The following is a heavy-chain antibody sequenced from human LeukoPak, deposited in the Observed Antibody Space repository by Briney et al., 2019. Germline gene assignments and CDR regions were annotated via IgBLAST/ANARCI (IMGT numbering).Heavy chain of an antibody. CDR2: ISYDGSNK. D-gene: IGHD2-2*01. V-gene: IGHV3-30*03. CDR1: GFTFSSYG. Sequence: GGSLRLSCAASGFTFSSYGMHWVRQAPGKGLEWVAVISYDGSNKYYADSVKGRFTISRDNAKNSLYLQMNSLRAEDTAVYYCAREGGLGQYQLLLNAFDIWGQGTMVTVSS. CDR3: AREGGLGQYQLLLNAFDI. J-gene: IGHJ3*02.